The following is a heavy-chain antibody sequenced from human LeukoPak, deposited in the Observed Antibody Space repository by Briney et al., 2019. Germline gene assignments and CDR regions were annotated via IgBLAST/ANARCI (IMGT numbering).Heavy chain of an antibody. V-gene: IGHV3-13*05. D-gene: IGHD3-10*01. CDR1: GFTFSSYD. CDR3: ARGSTMLRGVNWYFDL. Sequence: GGSLRLSCAASGFTFSSYDMHWVRQATGKGLEWVSAIGTAGDPYYPGSVKGRFTISRENAKNSLYLQMNSLRAGDTAVYYCARGSTMLRGVNWYFDLWGRGTLVTVSS. CDR2: IGTAGDP. J-gene: IGHJ2*01.